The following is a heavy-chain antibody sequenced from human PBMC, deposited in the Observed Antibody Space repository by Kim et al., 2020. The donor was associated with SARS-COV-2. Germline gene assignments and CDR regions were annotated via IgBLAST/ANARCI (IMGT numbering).Heavy chain of an antibody. D-gene: IGHD3-22*01. CDR3: ARESDYYDSSGPNWFDP. CDR2: IYYSGST. V-gene: IGHV4-31*03. J-gene: IGHJ5*02. Sequence: SETLSLTCTVSGGSISSGGYYWSWIRQHPGKGLEWIGYIYYSGSTYYNPSLKSRVTISVDTSKNQFSLKLSSVTAADTAVYYCARESDYYDSSGPNWFDPWGQGTLVTVSS. CDR1: GGSISSGGYY.